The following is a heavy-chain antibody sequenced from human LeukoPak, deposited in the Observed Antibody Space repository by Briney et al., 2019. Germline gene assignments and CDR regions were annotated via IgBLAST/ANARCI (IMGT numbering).Heavy chain of an antibody. CDR3: AKDRYYDNSANHYESES. J-gene: IGHJ5*02. D-gene: IGHD3-22*01. V-gene: IGHV3-23*01. CDR1: RFSFSSYA. CDR2: ISGSGDST. Sequence: PGGSLRLSCAASRFSFSSYAMSWVRQAPGKGLEWVSAISGSGDSTHYADSVTGRFTISRDNSKNTLYLQMNSLRAEDTAVYYCAKDRYYDNSANHYESESWGQGTLVTVSS.